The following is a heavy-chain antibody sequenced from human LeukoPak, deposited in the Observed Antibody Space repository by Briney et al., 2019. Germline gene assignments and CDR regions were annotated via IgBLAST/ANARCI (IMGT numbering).Heavy chain of an antibody. V-gene: IGHV3-30*18. CDR2: ISYDGSNK. J-gene: IGHJ4*02. D-gene: IGHD3-22*01. Sequence: GGSLRLSCAASGFTFSSYAMSWVRQAPGKGLEWVAVISYDGSNKYYADSVKGRFTISRDNSKNTLYLQMNSLRAEDTAVYYCAKDRRSGYYFRGVFEYWGQGTLVTVSS. CDR1: GFTFSSYA. CDR3: AKDRRSGYYFRGVFEY.